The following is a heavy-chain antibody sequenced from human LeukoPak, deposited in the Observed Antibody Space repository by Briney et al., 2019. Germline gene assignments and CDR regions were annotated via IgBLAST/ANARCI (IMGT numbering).Heavy chain of an antibody. CDR1: GFTFSSYT. Sequence: GGSLRLSCAASGFTFSSYTMSWVRQAPGKGLEWISSIRTGNNDIYYADSLKGRFTISRDNAKNTLYLQMNSLRAEDTAVYYCASKRGYSSGEDAFDIWGQGTMVTVSS. CDR3: ASKRGYSSGEDAFDI. J-gene: IGHJ3*02. D-gene: IGHD5-18*01. CDR2: IRTGNNDI. V-gene: IGHV3-21*06.